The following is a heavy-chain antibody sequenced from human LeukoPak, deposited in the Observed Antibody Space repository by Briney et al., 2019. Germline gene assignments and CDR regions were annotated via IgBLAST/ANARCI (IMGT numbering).Heavy chain of an antibody. D-gene: IGHD6-6*01. CDR3: ARLSDDSSRYMDV. CDR2: IYPDDSDT. CDR1: GYTFTFYW. J-gene: IGHJ6*03. Sequence: GESLKISCKASGYTFTFYWIGWVRQMPGKGLEWMGIIYPDDSDTTYSPSFQGQVTISADKSISTAYLQWSSLKASDTAMYYCARLSDDSSRYMDVWGKGTTVTVSS. V-gene: IGHV5-51*01.